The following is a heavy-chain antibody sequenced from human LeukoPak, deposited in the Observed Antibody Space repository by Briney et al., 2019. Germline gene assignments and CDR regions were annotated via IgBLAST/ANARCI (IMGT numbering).Heavy chain of an antibody. CDR3: ARDLLDTAMVHYWYFDL. D-gene: IGHD5-18*01. CDR2: IYYNRSI. CDR1: GASISSGTYY. J-gene: IGHJ2*01. V-gene: IGHV4-31*11. Sequence: SQTLSLTCAVSGASISSGTYYWSWIRQNPGKGLEWIGYIYYNRSIYYNPSLKSRVTISVDTSKNQFSLKLSSVTAADAAVYYCARDLLDTAMVHYWYFDLWGRGTLVTVSS.